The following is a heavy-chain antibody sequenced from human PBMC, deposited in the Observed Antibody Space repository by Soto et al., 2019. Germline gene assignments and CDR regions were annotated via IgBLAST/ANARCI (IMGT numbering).Heavy chain of an antibody. CDR3: ARRGEEPSGWYRSVWFDP. Sequence: SETLSLTFTVSGGSISSSSYYWGWIRQPPGKGLEWIGSIYYSGSTYYNPSLKSRVTISVDTSKNQFSLKLRSVTAADTAVYNCARRGEEPSGWYRSVWFDPWGQGTLVTVSS. CDR2: IYYSGST. D-gene: IGHD6-13*01. CDR1: GGSISSSSYY. V-gene: IGHV4-39*01. J-gene: IGHJ5*02.